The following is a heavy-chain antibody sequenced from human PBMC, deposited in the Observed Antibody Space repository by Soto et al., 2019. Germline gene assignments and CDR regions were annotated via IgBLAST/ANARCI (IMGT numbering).Heavy chain of an antibody. Sequence: GGSQRLSCAASGFTFRTYARNWVRQAPGKGLEWVSGISGSGDSTYYADSVKGRFTVSRDNSKNTLYLQVNSLRAEDTAVFYCAKERSSGWSFDYWGQGTLVTVSS. J-gene: IGHJ4*02. V-gene: IGHV3-23*01. CDR3: AKERSSGWSFDY. CDR1: GFTFRTYA. D-gene: IGHD6-19*01. CDR2: ISGSGDST.